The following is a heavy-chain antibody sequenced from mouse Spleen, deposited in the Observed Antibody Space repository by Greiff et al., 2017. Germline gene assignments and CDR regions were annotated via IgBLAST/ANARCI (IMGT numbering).Heavy chain of an antibody. Sequence: QVHVKQSGAELVKPGASVKISCKASGYAFSSYWMNWVKQRPGKGLEWIGQIYPGDGDTNYNGKFKGKATLTADKSSSTAYMQLSSLTSEDSAVYFCAKGLLRGYFDYWGQGTTLTVSS. CDR1: GYAFSSYW. CDR3: AKGLLRGYFDY. D-gene: IGHD2-10*01. V-gene: IGHV1-80*01. J-gene: IGHJ2*01. CDR2: IYPGDGDT.